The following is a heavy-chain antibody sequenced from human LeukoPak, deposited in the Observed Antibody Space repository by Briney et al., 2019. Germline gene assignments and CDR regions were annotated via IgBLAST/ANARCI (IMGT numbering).Heavy chain of an antibody. J-gene: IGHJ5*02. Sequence: KPSETLSLTCTVSGGSISSYYWSCIRQPPGKGLEWIGYIYYSGSTNYNPSLKSRVTISVETSKNQFSLKLSSVTAADTAVYYCARDIENWFGPWGQGTLVTVSS. CDR3: ARDIENWFGP. CDR1: GGSISSYY. D-gene: IGHD1-26*01. CDR2: IYYSGST. V-gene: IGHV4-59*01.